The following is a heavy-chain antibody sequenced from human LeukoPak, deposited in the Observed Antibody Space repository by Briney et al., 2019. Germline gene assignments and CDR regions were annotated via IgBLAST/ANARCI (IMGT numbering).Heavy chain of an antibody. CDR3: APDEGIAVAPLG. CDR2: INPNSGGT. J-gene: IGHJ4*02. Sequence: PRASVKVSCKASGYTFTGYYMHWVRQAPGQGLEWMGWINPNSGGTNYAQKFQGRVTMTRDTSISTAYMELSRLRSDDTAVYYCAPDEGIAVAPLGWGQGTLVTVSS. D-gene: IGHD6-19*01. V-gene: IGHV1-2*02. CDR1: GYTFTGYY.